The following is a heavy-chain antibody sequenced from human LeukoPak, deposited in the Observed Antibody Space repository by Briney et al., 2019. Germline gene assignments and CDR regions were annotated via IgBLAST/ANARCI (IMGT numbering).Heavy chain of an antibody. CDR1: GYTFSNYA. J-gene: IGHJ5*02. Sequence: ASVKVSCKASGYTFSNYAMNWVRQAPGQGLEWMGWINTNTGNPTYAQGFTGRFVFSLDTFVSTAYLQISSLKADDTAVYYCARELHDYHNWFDPWGQGTLVTVSS. CDR2: INTNTGNP. V-gene: IGHV7-4-1*02. CDR3: ARELHDYHNWFDP. D-gene: IGHD5-12*01.